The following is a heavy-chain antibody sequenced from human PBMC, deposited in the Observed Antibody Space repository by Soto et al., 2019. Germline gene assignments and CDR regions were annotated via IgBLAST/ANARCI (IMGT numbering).Heavy chain of an antibody. D-gene: IGHD2-2*03. CDR3: ARDLGIGSGAFDI. Sequence: QVQLQESGPGLVKPSETLYLTCKVSGVSISDYYWGWIRQSPGHGLEWIGYIYISGSTDSNPSLQSRATISIDPSKNQFSLTLKSVTAADTAVYYCARDLGIGSGAFDIWGPGTVVTVSS. CDR2: IYISGST. CDR1: GVSISDYY. V-gene: IGHV4-59*01. J-gene: IGHJ3*02.